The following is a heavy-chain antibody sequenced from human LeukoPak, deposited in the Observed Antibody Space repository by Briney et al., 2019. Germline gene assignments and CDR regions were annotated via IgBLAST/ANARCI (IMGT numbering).Heavy chain of an antibody. Sequence: GGSLRLSCAASGFTFSSYSMTWVRLPPGKGLEWVSRISASSGNTYYADSVKGRFTISRDNAKNSLYLQMNSLRAEDTAVYYCARGPAAVAGRYFDYWGQGTLVTVSS. J-gene: IGHJ4*02. V-gene: IGHV3-21*01. CDR2: ISASSGNT. CDR3: ARGPAAVAGRYFDY. D-gene: IGHD6-19*01. CDR1: GFTFSSYS.